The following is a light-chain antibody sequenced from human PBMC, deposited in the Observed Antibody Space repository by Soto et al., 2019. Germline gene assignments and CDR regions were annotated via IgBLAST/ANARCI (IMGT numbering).Light chain of an antibody. J-gene: IGLJ2*01. CDR1: SSNIGSNT. Sequence: QSVLTQPPSASGTPGQRVTISCSGSSSNIGSNTVNWYQQLPGTAPKLLIYSKNQRPSGVPDRFSGSKSGTSASLAISGLQSEDEADYCCAAWDDSLNGTVFGGGTKLTVL. CDR3: AAWDDSLNGTV. CDR2: SKN. V-gene: IGLV1-44*01.